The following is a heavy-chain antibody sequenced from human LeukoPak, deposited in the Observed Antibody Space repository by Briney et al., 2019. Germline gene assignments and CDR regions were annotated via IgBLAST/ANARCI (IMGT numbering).Heavy chain of an antibody. Sequence: ASVKVSCKASRYTFTSYAMHWVRQAPAQRLEWMGCINAGNGNTKYSQKFQGRVTLTRDTSASTAYMELSSLRSEDTAVYYCARDPTIVVVPAATNGDGWFDPWGQGTLVTVSS. D-gene: IGHD2-2*01. J-gene: IGHJ5*02. CDR1: RYTFTSYA. CDR2: INAGNGNT. CDR3: ARDPTIVVVPAATNGDGWFDP. V-gene: IGHV1-3*01.